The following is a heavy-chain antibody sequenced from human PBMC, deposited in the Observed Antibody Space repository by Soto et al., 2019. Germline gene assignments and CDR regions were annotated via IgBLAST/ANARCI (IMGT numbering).Heavy chain of an antibody. J-gene: IGHJ6*02. CDR3: ARDQDVDTAMVLAPPDHYGMAV. D-gene: IGHD5-18*01. CDR2: IIPILGIA. CDR1: GGTFSSYT. Sequence: VKVSCKASGGTFSSYTISWVRQAPGQGLEWMGRIIPILGIANYAQKFQGRVTITADKSTSTAYMELSSLRSEDTAVYYCARDQDVDTAMVLAPPDHYGMAVWGQGTTVTVSS. V-gene: IGHV1-69*04.